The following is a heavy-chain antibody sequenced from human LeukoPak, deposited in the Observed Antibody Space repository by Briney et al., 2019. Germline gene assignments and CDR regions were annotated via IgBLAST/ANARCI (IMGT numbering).Heavy chain of an antibody. Sequence: GGPLRLSCAASGFTFSSYWMSWVRQAPGKGLEWVANIKQDGSEKYYVDSVKGRFTISRDNAKNSLYLQMNSLRAEDTALYYCAREVSRLFLFRRYFLVDYWGQGTLVTVSS. CDR3: AREVSRLFLFRRYFLVDY. CDR1: GFTFSSYW. J-gene: IGHJ4*02. D-gene: IGHD1-26*01. V-gene: IGHV3-7*01. CDR2: IKQDGSEK.